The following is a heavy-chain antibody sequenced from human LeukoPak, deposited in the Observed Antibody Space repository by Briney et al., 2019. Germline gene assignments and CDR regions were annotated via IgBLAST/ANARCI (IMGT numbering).Heavy chain of an antibody. V-gene: IGHV5-51*01. Sequence: PGESLKISCKGSGYIFTNYWIAWVRQMPGKGLEWMGIIYPDDSDTRYSPSFQGQVTISADKSISTAYLQWSSLKASDTAMYYSARIWLRAFDIWGQGTMVTVSS. D-gene: IGHD3-16*01. CDR3: ARIWLRAFDI. CDR1: GYIFTNYW. CDR2: IYPDDSDT. J-gene: IGHJ3*02.